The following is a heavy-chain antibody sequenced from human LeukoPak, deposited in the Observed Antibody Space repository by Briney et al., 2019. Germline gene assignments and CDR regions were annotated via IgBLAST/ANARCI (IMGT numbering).Heavy chain of an antibody. D-gene: IGHD1-26*01. CDR3: AKRGGSYFDY. Sequence: GGSLRLSCAASGFTFSCSGMHWVRQAPGKGLEWMAVISNDGSNKYYADSVKGRFTISRDNPKNTLYLEMNSLRAEDTAVYYCAKRGGSYFDYWGQGTLVTVSS. CDR1: GFTFSCSG. J-gene: IGHJ4*02. V-gene: IGHV3-30*18. CDR2: ISNDGSNK.